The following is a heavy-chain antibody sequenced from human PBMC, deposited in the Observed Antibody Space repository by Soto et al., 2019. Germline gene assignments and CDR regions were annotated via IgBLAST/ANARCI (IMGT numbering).Heavy chain of an antibody. J-gene: IGHJ4*02. Sequence: GGSLRLSCAASGFTFSNYAMNWVRQAPGKGLEWVSYISTGDSPIYYADSVKGRFTISRDNAKKSLYLQMISLRAEDTAVYYCATVCRFCSGSNSLYWGRGTLVTVSS. CDR3: ATVCRFCSGSNSLY. CDR2: ISTGDSPI. D-gene: IGHD2-15*01. CDR1: GFTFSNYA. V-gene: IGHV3-48*01.